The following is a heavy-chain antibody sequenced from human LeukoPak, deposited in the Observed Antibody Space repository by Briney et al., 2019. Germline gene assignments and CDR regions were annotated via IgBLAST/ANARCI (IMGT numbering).Heavy chain of an antibody. D-gene: IGHD3-10*01. CDR3: ARGRFRELSVATFDI. V-gene: IGHV3-33*01. Sequence: PGRSLRLSCAASGFTFNNYGMHWVRQAPGKGLEWVALIWYDGTNKYYGDSVKGRFTISRDNSKNTLYLQMNSLRAEDTAVYYCARGRFRELSVATFDIWGQGTMVTVSS. J-gene: IGHJ3*02. CDR1: GFTFNNYG. CDR2: IWYDGTNK.